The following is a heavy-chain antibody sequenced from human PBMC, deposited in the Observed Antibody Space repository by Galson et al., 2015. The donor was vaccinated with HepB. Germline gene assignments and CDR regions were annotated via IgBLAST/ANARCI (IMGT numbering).Heavy chain of an antibody. CDR1: GFTFSNHA. CDR2: ISGSGDKT. D-gene: IGHD6-13*01. J-gene: IGHJ5*02. CDR3: AKDKEEGITWSRGWFDP. Sequence: SLRLSCAASGFTFSNHAMSWVRQAPGKGLEWVSAISGSGDKTYYADSVKGQFTISRDNSKNTLYLQMNSLRAEDTAVYYCAKDKEEGITWSRGWFDPWGQGTLVTVSS. V-gene: IGHV3-23*01.